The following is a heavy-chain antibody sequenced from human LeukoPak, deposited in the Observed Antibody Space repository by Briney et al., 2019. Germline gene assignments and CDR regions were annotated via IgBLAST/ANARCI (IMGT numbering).Heavy chain of an antibody. CDR1: EFPFSSYA. J-gene: IGHJ6*02. V-gene: IGHV3-23*01. CDR3: AKAKRASTSRCYYYGMDV. CDR2: ISASGGST. Sequence: PGAPLRLSCAASEFPFSSYAMTWLRQAPGKGLEWVSAISASGGSTYYADSVKGRFTISRDNSKNTLYLQMNSLRAEDTAVYCCAKAKRASTSRCYYYGMDVWGQGTTVTVPS. D-gene: IGHD2-2*01.